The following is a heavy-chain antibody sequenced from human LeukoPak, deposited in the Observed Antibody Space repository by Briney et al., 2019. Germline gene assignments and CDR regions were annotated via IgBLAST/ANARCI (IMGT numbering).Heavy chain of an antibody. CDR2: IRGRGGST. CDR1: GFTFSSYA. V-gene: IGHV3-23*01. D-gene: IGHD6-6*01. Sequence: PGGPLRLSCAASGFTFSSYAMSWVRQAPGKGLEWVSAIRGRGGSTFYADSVKGRFTISRDNSKNTLYLQMNSLRAEDTAVYYCARASTAASLGFDYWGQGTLVTVSS. CDR3: ARASTAASLGFDY. J-gene: IGHJ4*02.